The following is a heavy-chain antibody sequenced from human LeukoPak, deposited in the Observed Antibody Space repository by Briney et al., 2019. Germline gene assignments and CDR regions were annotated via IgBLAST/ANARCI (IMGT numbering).Heavy chain of an antibody. CDR3: ARALRFGESLAGY. CDR2: IIPIFGTA. Sequence: SVKVSCKASGGSCSSYAIRWVRQAAGQGLEWMGGIIPIFGTANYAQKFQGRVTITADESTSTDYMELSSLRSEDTAVYYCARALRFGESLAGYWSQGTLVTVSS. J-gene: IGHJ4*02. CDR1: GGSCSSYA. D-gene: IGHD3-10*01. V-gene: IGHV1-69*13.